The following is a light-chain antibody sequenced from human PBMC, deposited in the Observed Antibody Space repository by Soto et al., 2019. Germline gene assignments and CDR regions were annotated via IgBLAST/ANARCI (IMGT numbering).Light chain of an antibody. CDR2: DAS. CDR1: QSISSW. V-gene: IGKV1-5*01. Sequence: DIQMTQSPSTLSASVGDRVTITCRASQSISSWLAWYQQKPGKAPKLLIYDASSLESGVPSRFSGRGSGTEFTLTISSLQPDDFATYYCQQYNSYQGTFGQGTKVEIK. CDR3: QQYNSYQGT. J-gene: IGKJ1*01.